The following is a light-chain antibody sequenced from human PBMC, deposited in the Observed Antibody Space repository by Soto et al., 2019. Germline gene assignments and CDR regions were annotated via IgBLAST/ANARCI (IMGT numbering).Light chain of an antibody. CDR3: QQYGSSPALI. J-gene: IGKJ4*01. CDR1: QSVSSSY. CDR2: GAS. Sequence: DIVLTQSPGTLSLSPGERATLYCRASQSVSSSYVAWYQHKPGQAPRLLIYGASSRATGIPDRFSGSGSGSDFTLTISRLEPEDFAVYYCQQYGSSPALIFGGGTKVEIK. V-gene: IGKV3-20*01.